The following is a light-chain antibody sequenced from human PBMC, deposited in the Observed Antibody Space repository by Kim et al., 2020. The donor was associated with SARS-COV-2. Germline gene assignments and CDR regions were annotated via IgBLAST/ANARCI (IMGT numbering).Light chain of an antibody. J-gene: IGKJ2*01. V-gene: IGKV3-15*01. Sequence: EIVMTQSPATLSVSPGERVTLSCRASQTVSNNLAWYQQKPGQAPRLLIYAASTRATGVPARFSGGGFRTEFTLTISSLQSEDFAIYYCQQYYNWPPAYTFGQGTKLEIK. CDR1: QTVSNN. CDR3: QQYYNWPPAYT. CDR2: AAS.